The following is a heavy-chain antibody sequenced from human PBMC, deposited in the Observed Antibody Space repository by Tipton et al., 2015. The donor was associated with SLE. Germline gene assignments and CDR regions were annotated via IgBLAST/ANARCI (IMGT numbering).Heavy chain of an antibody. CDR2: INYTGTNT. J-gene: IGHJ5*02. V-gene: IGHV4-39*07. CDR3: ARLHGYSYGLNWFDP. Sequence: TLSLTCTVSGGSVSSSSKYWAWIRPPPGKGLEWVGSINYTGTNTYYNSFLKSRVTMSVDTSKNQFSLRLTSVIAADTAVYYCARLHGYSYGLNWFDPWGQGTLISVSS. CDR1: GGSVSSSSKY. D-gene: IGHD5-18*01.